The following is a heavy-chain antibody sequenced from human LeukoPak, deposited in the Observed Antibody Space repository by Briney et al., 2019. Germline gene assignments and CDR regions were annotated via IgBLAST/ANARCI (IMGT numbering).Heavy chain of an antibody. V-gene: IGHV4-34*01. Sequence: SETLSLTCAVYGGSFSGYYWSWIRQPPGKGLEWIGEINYSGSTNYNPSLKSRVTISVDTSKNQFSLKLSSVTAADTAVYYCARLRDYSGYGNWFDPWGQGTLGTVSS. CDR2: INYSGST. CDR3: ARLRDYSGYGNWFDP. J-gene: IGHJ5*02. CDR1: GGSFSGYY. D-gene: IGHD5-12*01.